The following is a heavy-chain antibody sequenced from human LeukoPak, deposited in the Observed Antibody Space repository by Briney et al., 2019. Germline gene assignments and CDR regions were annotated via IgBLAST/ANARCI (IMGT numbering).Heavy chain of an antibody. CDR1: GYTFTSYG. CDR2: ISAYNGNT. Sequence: GASVKVSCKASGYTFTSYGISWVRKAPGQGLEWMGWISAYNGNTNYAQKLQGRVTMTTDTSTSTAYMELRSLRSHDTAVYYCAIQEVKTRRDYWGQGTLVSVSS. CDR3: AIQEVKTRRDY. J-gene: IGHJ4*02. D-gene: IGHD1-1*01. V-gene: IGHV1-18*01.